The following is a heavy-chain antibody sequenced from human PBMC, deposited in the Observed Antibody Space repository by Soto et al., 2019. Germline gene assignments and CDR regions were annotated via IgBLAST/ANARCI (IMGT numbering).Heavy chain of an antibody. CDR2: MSPNSGHA. CDR1: GYTFTTYD. V-gene: IGHV1-8*01. CDR3: ARDYGGNSGWFDP. Sequence: QVQLVQSGAEVKKPGASVKVSCKASGYTFTTYDINWVRQAPGQGLEWVGWMSPNSGHAGYAQKFQGRVTMTRDTSISTDYMELSSLRSEDTAVYYCARDYGGNSGWFDPWGQGTLVTVSS. D-gene: IGHD4-17*01. J-gene: IGHJ5*02.